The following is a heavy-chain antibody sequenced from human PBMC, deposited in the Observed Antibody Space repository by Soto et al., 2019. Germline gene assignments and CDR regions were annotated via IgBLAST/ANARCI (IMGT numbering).Heavy chain of an antibody. CDR2: IVVGSGNT. CDR1: GFTFTTSA. V-gene: IGHV1-58*01. J-gene: IGHJ5*02. Sequence: SVKVSCKASGFTFTTSAVQWVRQARGQRLEWIGWIVVGSGNTNYAQRFQERVTITRDMSASTAYMELSSLRSEDTAVYYCAGRTGSVPNWFDPSGQGTLVTVS. D-gene: IGHD3-10*01. CDR3: AGRTGSVPNWFDP.